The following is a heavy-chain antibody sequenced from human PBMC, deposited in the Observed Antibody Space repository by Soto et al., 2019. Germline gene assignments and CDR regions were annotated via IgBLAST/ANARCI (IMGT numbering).Heavy chain of an antibody. CDR1: VGSISSTNW. Sequence: SETLSLACAVSVGSISSTNWWSCVRQPPGKGLEWIGEIYHSGSTNYNPSPNSRVTISVDKSKNQFSLKLSSVTAADTAVYYCARDQSGSSLMDVWGQGTTVTVSS. J-gene: IGHJ6*02. CDR2: IYHSGST. V-gene: IGHV4-4*02. D-gene: IGHD5-12*01. CDR3: ARDQSGSSLMDV.